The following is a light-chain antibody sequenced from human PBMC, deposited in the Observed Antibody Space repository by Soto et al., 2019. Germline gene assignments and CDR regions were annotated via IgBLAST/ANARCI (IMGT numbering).Light chain of an antibody. CDR3: QQSYSTPGGFT. CDR1: QSISSY. Sequence: DIQMTQSPSSLSASVGDRVTITCRASQSISSYLNWYQQKPGKAPNLLIYAADSLQSGVPSRFSGSGSGTEFTLTISSLQPEDFATYYCQQSYSTPGGFTFGPGTKVDIK. CDR2: AAD. J-gene: IGKJ3*01. V-gene: IGKV1-39*01.